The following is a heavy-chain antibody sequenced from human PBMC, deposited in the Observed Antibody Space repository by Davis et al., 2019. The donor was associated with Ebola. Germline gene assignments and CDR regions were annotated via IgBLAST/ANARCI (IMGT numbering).Heavy chain of an antibody. Sequence: PGGSLRLSCAASGITFSNYAMSWVRQAPGKGLEWVSAISKSGGSTYYADSVKGRFTISRDNSKNTMYLQMNSLRAEDTAVYYCAKAVAGTGGDYYYYYMDVWGKGTTVTVSS. CDR3: AKAVAGTGGDYYYYYMDV. D-gene: IGHD6-19*01. CDR2: ISKSGGST. V-gene: IGHV3-23*01. CDR1: GITFSNYA. J-gene: IGHJ6*03.